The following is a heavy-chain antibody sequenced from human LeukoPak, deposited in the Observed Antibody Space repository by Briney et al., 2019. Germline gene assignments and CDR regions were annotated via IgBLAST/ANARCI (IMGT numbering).Heavy chain of an antibody. D-gene: IGHD4-17*01. J-gene: IGHJ4*02. CDR2: IYYSGST. CDR1: GGFISSTNW. V-gene: IGHV4-4*02. Sequence: SGTLSLTCVVSGGFISSTNWWNWVRQPPGKGLEWIGEIYYSGSTNYNPSLKSRVTISLDKSKNQFSLKLSSVTAADTAVYYCARKSGDYGVFDYWGQGTLVTVSS. CDR3: ARKSGDYGVFDY.